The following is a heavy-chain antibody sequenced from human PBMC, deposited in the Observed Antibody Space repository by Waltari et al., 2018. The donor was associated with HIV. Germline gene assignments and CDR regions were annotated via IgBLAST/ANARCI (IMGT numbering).Heavy chain of an antibody. J-gene: IGHJ4*02. CDR1: GFNLRNYN. CDR2: SSSTSSHI. CDR3: ATDLLDF. Sequence: DVQLVESGGGLVKPGGSLRLSCTASGFNLRNYNRHWVRQAPGKVLEWVSSSSSTSSHIFYANSVRGRFTISRDNSKNSLYLQMKSLTADDTAVYYCATDLLDFWGQGTLVIVSS. V-gene: IGHV3-21*01.